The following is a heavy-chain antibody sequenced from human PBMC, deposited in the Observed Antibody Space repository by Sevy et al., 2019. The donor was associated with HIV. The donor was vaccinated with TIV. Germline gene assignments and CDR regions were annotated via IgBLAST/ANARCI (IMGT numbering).Heavy chain of an antibody. CDR1: GGSISSYY. CDR3: TRVSTVTTSLYFDY. CDR2: IYYSGST. J-gene: IGHJ4*02. D-gene: IGHD4-17*01. Sequence: SESLSLTCTVSGGSISSYYWSWIRQPPGKGLEWIGYIYYSGSTNYNPSLKSRVTISVDTSKNQFSLKLSSVTAADTAVYYCTRVSTVTTSLYFDYWGQGTLVTVSS. V-gene: IGHV4-59*01.